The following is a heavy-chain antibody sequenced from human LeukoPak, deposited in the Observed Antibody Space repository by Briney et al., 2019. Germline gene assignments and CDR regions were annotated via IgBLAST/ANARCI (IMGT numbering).Heavy chain of an antibody. J-gene: IGHJ4*02. CDR3: ARVGDYGDYYVV. Sequence: SETLSLTCTVSGGSISSGGYYWSWIRQHPGKGLEWIGYIYYSGSTYYNPSLKSRVTISVDTSKNQFSLKLSSVTAADTAVYYCARVGDYGDYYVVWGQGTLVTVSS. V-gene: IGHV4-31*03. CDR1: GGSISSGGYY. CDR2: IYYSGST. D-gene: IGHD4-17*01.